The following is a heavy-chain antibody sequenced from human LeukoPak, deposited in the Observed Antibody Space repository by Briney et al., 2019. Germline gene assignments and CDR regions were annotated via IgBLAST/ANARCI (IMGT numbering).Heavy chain of an antibody. J-gene: IGHJ3*02. D-gene: IGHD4-17*01. CDR2: IYYTGST. Sequence: PSETLSLTCSVSGGSIDSSSFYWGWIRQPPGKGLDWIGSIYYTGSTYHNPSFKSRVTISVDTSKNHFSLQLRSLTAPHTTVYSCASSAATRVTATTFDMWGQGTMVTVSS. CDR3: ASSAATRVTATTFDM. CDR1: GGSIDSSSFY. V-gene: IGHV4-39*02.